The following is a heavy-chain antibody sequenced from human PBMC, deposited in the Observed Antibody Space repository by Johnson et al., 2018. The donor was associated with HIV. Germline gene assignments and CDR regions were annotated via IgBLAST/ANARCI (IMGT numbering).Heavy chain of an antibody. D-gene: IGHD6-19*01. CDR1: GFTFSSYW. CDR3: VRGGAVAPSSGFDI. V-gene: IGHV3-7*03. J-gene: IGHJ3*02. CDR2: IKQDGSEK. Sequence: VQLVESGGDLVQPGGSLRLSCAASGFTFSSYWMSWVRQAPGKGLEWVANIKQDGSEKYYVDSVKGRFTISRDNAKNSLYLQMNIVRDEDTAVYYCVRGGAVAPSSGFDIWGQGTKVTVSS.